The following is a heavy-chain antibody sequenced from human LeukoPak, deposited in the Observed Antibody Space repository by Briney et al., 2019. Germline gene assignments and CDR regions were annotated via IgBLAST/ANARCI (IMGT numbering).Heavy chain of an antibody. V-gene: IGHV3-23*01. D-gene: IGHD3-3*01. Sequence: PGGSLRLSCAASGFTFSSYAMSWVRQAPGKGLEWVSAISGSSGSTIYYADSVKGRFTISRDNAKNSLYLQMNSLRAEDTAVYYCARETPYDFWSGYYCGMDVWGQGTTVTVSS. CDR3: ARETPYDFWSGYYCGMDV. CDR1: GFTFSSYA. J-gene: IGHJ6*02. CDR2: ISGSSGSTI.